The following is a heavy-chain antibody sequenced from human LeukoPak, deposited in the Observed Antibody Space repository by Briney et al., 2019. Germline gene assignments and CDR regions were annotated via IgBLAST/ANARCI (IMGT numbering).Heavy chain of an antibody. D-gene: IGHD3-3*01. CDR1: GGSIRTNGYY. V-gene: IGHV4-39*07. CDR3: ARDFWSGYYAWFDP. Sequence: SETLSLTCAVSGGSIRTNGYYWGWIRQTPGKGLEWIGSIYYSGSADYNPSLKTRVTMSVDTSKNQFSLNLSSVTAADTAVYYCARDFWSGYYAWFDPWGQGTLVTVSS. CDR2: IYYSGSA. J-gene: IGHJ5*02.